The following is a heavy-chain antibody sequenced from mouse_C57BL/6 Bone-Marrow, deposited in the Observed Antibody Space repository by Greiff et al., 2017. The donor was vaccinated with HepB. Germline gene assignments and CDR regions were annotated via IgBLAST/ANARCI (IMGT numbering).Heavy chain of an antibody. D-gene: IGHD1-1*01. CDR2: ISSGGSYT. J-gene: IGHJ4*01. Sequence: EVMLVESGGDLVKPGGSLKLSCAASGFTFSSYGMSWVRQTPDKRLEWVATISSGGSYTYYPDSVKGRFTISRDNAKNTLYLQMSSLKSEDTAMYYCARQGRYDYDSSYVKYYYAMDYWGQGTSVTVSS. CDR1: GFTFSSYG. CDR3: ARQGRYDYDSSYVKYYYAMDY. V-gene: IGHV5-6*01.